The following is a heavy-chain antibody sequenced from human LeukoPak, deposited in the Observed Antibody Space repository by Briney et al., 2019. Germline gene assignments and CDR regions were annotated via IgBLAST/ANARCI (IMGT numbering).Heavy chain of an antibody. V-gene: IGHV3-23*01. CDR2: ISGSGGST. CDR3: AKRDTTYDFWSGTTDPLDY. CDR1: GFTFSIYA. Sequence: SGGSLRLSCAASGFTFSIYAMSWVRQAPGKGLEWVSAISGSGGSTYYADSVKGRFTISRDNSKNTLYLQMNSLRAEDTAVYYCAKRDTTYDFWSGTTDPLDYWGQGTLVTVSS. D-gene: IGHD3-3*01. J-gene: IGHJ4*02.